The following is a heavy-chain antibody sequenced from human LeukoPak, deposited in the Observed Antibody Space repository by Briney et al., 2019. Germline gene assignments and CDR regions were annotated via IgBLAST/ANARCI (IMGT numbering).Heavy chain of an antibody. CDR3: ATQPELPGWFDS. D-gene: IGHD1-14*01. J-gene: IGHJ5*01. CDR1: GFTIDGYT. Sequence: GGSLRLSCAASGFTIDGYTLSWVRQAPGKGLEWVASITSGSNFVDYGDSVKGRFTISRDNAQNSLYVQMNSLRAEDTAVYYCATQPELPGWFDSWGQGALVTVSS. CDR2: ITSGSNFV. V-gene: IGHV3-21*01.